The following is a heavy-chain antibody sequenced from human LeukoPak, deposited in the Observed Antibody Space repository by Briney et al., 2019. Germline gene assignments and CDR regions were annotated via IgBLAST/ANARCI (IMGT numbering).Heavy chain of an antibody. D-gene: IGHD5-24*01. CDR1: GDIVSTNNAG. CDR3: SRGWLQQGFDY. Sequence: SQTLSLTCAISGDIVSTNNAGWHWIRQSPSRGLEWLGRTYYSSNWYKDYAVSVISRITINPDTSKNQFSLQLNSVTPEDTAVYYCSRGWLQQGFDYWGQGTLVTVSS. J-gene: IGHJ4*02. V-gene: IGHV6-1*01. CDR2: TYYSSNWYK.